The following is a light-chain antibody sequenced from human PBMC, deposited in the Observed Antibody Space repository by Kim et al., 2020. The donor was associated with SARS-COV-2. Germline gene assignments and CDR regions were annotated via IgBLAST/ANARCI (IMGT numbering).Light chain of an antibody. V-gene: IGLV2-18*02. CDR3: TSYRSGSSYV. CDR1: SNDVGNYNR. Sequence: QSALTQPPSVSGSPGQSVTISCTGTSNDVGNYNRVSWYQQPPGTAPKLMIYEVSNRPSGVPDRFSGSKSGNTASLTISGLRAEDEADYYCTSYRSGSSYVFGTGTKFTVL. J-gene: IGLJ1*01. CDR2: EVS.